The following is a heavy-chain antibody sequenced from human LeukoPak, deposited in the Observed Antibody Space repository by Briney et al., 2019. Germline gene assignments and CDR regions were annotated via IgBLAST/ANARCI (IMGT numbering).Heavy chain of an antibody. CDR2: ISSNGGST. V-gene: IGHV3-64D*09. J-gene: IGHJ5*02. CDR1: GFTFSSYA. D-gene: IGHD3-16*01. CDR3: VKGAAVAVRGSWFDP. Sequence: GGSLRLSCSASGFTFSSYAMHWVRQAPGKGLEYVLAISSNGGSTYYADPVKGRFTISRDNSKNTLYLQMSSLRAEDTAVYYCVKGAAVAVRGSWFDPWGQGTLVTVSP.